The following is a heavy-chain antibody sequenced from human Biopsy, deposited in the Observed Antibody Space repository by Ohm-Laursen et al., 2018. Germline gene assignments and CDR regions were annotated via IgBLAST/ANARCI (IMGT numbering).Heavy chain of an antibody. D-gene: IGHD6-19*01. V-gene: IGHV4-61*01. CDR3: ARGMRSSGWPYFDS. Sequence: SDTLSLTCTVSGNSVSSGSFYWTRIRQPPGLGLEYIVYLYERGSTANYNPSLESRVTMSVNMPNNQLSLKLSSVTAADTAIYYCARGMRSSGWPYFDSWGQGTLVTVSS. CDR1: GNSVSSGSFY. J-gene: IGHJ4*02. CDR2: LYERGST.